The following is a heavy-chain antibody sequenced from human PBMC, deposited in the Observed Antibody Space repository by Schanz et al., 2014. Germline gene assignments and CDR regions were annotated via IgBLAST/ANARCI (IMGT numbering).Heavy chain of an antibody. Sequence: EVQLLESGGGLVQPGGSLRLSCLASGFAFSSYGMNWLRQAPGKGPEWVANIKHDGSVKDYVDSVEGRFTISRDNAKNTLYLQMNTLRAEDTAVYYCARKMKLGVYGGKGHDSLDIWGQGTMVTVSS. CDR1: GFAFSSYG. CDR2: IKHDGSVK. V-gene: IGHV3-7*04. CDR3: ARKMKLGVYGGKGHDSLDI. J-gene: IGHJ3*02. D-gene: IGHD4-17*01.